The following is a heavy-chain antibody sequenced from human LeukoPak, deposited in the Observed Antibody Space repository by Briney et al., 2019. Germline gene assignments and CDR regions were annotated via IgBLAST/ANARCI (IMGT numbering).Heavy chain of an antibody. J-gene: IGHJ5*02. V-gene: IGHV3-33*01. Sequence: GESLRLSCAASGFAFSSFGMHWVRQAPGKGLEWVAVIWYDGTNKYYADSVKGRFTISRDNSKNTLYLQMNSLRAEDTAVCYCARATVTRWFDPWGQGTLVTVSS. CDR3: ARATVTRWFDP. CDR1: GFAFSSFG. D-gene: IGHD4-17*01. CDR2: IWYDGTNK.